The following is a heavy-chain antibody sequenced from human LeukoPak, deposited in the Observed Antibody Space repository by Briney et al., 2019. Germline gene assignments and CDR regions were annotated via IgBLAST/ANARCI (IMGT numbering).Heavy chain of an antibody. D-gene: IGHD3-10*01. Sequence: PGGSLRLSCAASGFTVSNDYMAWVRQAPGRGLEWVSLIYGDGTTFCTDSVKGRFTISRDNFKNTLYLQMSSLRPEDTALYYCARDRAGAQSWVALDPWGQGTLVTVSS. CDR2: IYGDGTT. CDR3: ARDRAGAQSWVALDP. V-gene: IGHV3-66*02. CDR1: GFTVSNDY. J-gene: IGHJ5*02.